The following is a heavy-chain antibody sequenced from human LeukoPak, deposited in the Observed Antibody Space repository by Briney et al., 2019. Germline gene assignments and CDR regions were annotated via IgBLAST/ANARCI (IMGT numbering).Heavy chain of an antibody. Sequence: GGSLRLSCAASGLTISSYGMHWVRQAPGKGLEWVAVIWYDGSNKYYADSVKGRFTISRDNSKNTLYLQMNSLRAEDTAVYYCAKDRGSGGGDWGYFQHWGQGTLVTVSS. D-gene: IGHD2-21*02. J-gene: IGHJ1*01. CDR1: GLTISSYG. CDR2: IWYDGSNK. V-gene: IGHV3-33*06. CDR3: AKDRGSGGGDWGYFQH.